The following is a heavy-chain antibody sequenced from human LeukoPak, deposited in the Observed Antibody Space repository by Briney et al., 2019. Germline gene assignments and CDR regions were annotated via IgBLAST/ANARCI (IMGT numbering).Heavy chain of an antibody. D-gene: IGHD3-22*01. J-gene: IGHJ4*02. CDR1: GFTFSSHG. V-gene: IGHV3-33*01. CDR3: ARDSSGYSSLYYFDY. Sequence: GGSLRLSCKASGFTFSSHGMNWVRQAPGKGLEWVAVIWYDGSKKYYVDPVKGRFTISRDNSKNTVDLQMNSLRVEDTAVYYCARDSSGYSSLYYFDYWGQGTLVTVSS. CDR2: IWYDGSKK.